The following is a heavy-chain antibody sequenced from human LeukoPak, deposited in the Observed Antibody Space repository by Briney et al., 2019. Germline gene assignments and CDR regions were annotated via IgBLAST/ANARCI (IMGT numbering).Heavy chain of an antibody. J-gene: IGHJ3*02. V-gene: IGHV4-38-2*02. Sequence: SETLSLTCTVSGYSISSGYYWGWIRQPPGKGLEWIGSIYHSGSTYYNPSLKSRVTISVDTSKNQFSLKLSSVTAADTAVYYCAGELELRSYNNDAFDIWGQGPMVTVSS. CDR2: IYHSGST. CDR3: AGELELRSYNNDAFDI. CDR1: GYSISSGYY. D-gene: IGHD1-7*01.